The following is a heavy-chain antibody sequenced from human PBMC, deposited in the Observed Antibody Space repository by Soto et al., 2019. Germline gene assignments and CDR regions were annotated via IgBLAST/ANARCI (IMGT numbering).Heavy chain of an antibody. V-gene: IGHV3-7*01. CDR1: GFTFSSYW. Sequence: EVQLVESGGGLVQPGGSLRLSCGVFGFTFSSYWMSWVGQAPGKGLEWVANIKQDGSEKYYVDSVKGRFTISRDNAKNSLYLQMNSLRAEDTAVYYCARDRGPATTSWFDFWGQGTLVTVSS. CDR3: ARDRGPATTSWFDF. CDR2: IKQDGSEK. J-gene: IGHJ5*01. D-gene: IGHD1-26*01.